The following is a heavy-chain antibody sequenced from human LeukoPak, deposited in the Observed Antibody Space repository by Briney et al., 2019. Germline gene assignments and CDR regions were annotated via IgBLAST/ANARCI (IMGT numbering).Heavy chain of an antibody. D-gene: IGHD2-2*01. CDR2: ISSSSYI. J-gene: IGHJ4*02. CDR1: GFTFSSYS. Sequence: GGSLRLSCAASGFTFSSYSMNWVRQAPGKGLEWVSSISSSSYIYYADSVKGRFTISRDNAKNSLYLQMNSLRAEDTAVYYCARERLQNQLLSGLDYWGQGTLVTVSS. CDR3: ARERLQNQLLSGLDY. V-gene: IGHV3-21*01.